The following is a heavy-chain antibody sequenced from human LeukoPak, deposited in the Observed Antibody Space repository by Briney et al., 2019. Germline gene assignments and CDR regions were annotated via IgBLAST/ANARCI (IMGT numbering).Heavy chain of an antibody. CDR1: GYSFTTYW. CDR2: IYPGDSDT. Sequence: GESLKISCKGSGYSFTTYWIGWVRQMPGKGLEGMAIIYPGDSDTRYSPSFQGQVTVSADKSVSTAYLQWSSLKAADIAMYYCARGSSSSLEYFDYWGQGTLVTVSS. V-gene: IGHV5-51*01. CDR3: ARGSSSSLEYFDY. D-gene: IGHD6-6*01. J-gene: IGHJ4*02.